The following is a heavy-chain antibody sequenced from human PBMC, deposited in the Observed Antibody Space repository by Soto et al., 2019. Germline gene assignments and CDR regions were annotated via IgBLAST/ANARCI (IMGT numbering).Heavy chain of an antibody. CDR2: IWYDGSNK. V-gene: IGHV3-33*01. CDR3: ARETYYYDSSGYYYVDGRGGYRSRDYYYYGMDV. D-gene: IGHD3-22*01. J-gene: IGHJ6*02. Sequence: QVQLVESGGGVVQPGRSLRLSCAASGFTFSSYGMHWVRQAPGKGLEWVAVIWYDGSNKYYADSVKGRFTISRDNSEHTLYLQMNSVRAEDTAVYYCARETYYYDSSGYYYVDGRGGYRSRDYYYYGMDVWGQGTTVTVSS. CDR1: GFTFSSYG.